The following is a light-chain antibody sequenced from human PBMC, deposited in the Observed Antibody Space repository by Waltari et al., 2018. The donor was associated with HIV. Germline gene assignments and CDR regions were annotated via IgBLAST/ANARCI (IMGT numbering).Light chain of an antibody. CDR2: QDN. J-gene: IGLJ3*02. CDR3: QAWDSNTASWV. Sequence: SYELTQPPSVSVSPGQTASITCSGDKLGDKYACWYHQKPGQSPVLVIYQDNKRPSGIPERFSGSNSGNTATLTISGTQAMDEADYYCQAWDSNTASWVFGGGTKLTVL. CDR1: KLGDKY. V-gene: IGLV3-1*01.